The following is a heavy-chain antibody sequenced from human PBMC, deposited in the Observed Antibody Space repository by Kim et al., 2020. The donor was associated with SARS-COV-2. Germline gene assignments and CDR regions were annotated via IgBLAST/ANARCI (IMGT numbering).Heavy chain of an antibody. CDR3: ARAGVVPAARSGFDY. D-gene: IGHD2-2*01. V-gene: IGHV1-46*01. Sequence: AQKFQGRVTMTRDTSTSTDYMELSSLRSEDTAVYYCARAGVVPAARSGFDYWGQGTLVTVSS. J-gene: IGHJ4*02.